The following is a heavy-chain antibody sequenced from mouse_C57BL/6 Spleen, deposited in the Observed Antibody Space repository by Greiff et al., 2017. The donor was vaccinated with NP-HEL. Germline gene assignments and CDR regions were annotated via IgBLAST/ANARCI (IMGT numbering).Heavy chain of an antibody. V-gene: IGHV1-52*01. Sequence: VQLQQPGAELVRPGSSVKLSCKASGYTFTSYWMHWVKPRPIQGLEWIGNIDPSDRETHYNQKFKDKATLTVDKSSSTAYMQLSSLTSEDSAVYYCARGLQRFDYWGQGTTLTVSS. D-gene: IGHD1-1*01. J-gene: IGHJ2*01. CDR2: IDPSDRET. CDR3: ARGLQRFDY. CDR1: GYTFTSYW.